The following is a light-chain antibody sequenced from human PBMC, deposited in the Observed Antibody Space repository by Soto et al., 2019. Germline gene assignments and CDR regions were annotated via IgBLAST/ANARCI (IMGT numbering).Light chain of an antibody. Sequence: QSVLTQPASVSGSPGQSITISCTGTSSDIGAYNYDSWYQQHHPGEAPKLIIYDVSHRPPGVSNRFSGSKSGNTASLTISGLQTEDEADYYCSSYTSATTYVFGTGTKVT. CDR1: SSDIGAYNY. CDR2: DVS. J-gene: IGLJ1*01. V-gene: IGLV2-14*03. CDR3: SSYTSATTYV.